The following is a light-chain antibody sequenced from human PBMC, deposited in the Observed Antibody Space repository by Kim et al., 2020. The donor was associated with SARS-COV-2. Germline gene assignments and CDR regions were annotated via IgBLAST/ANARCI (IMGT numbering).Light chain of an antibody. J-gene: IGLJ2*01. CDR2: DVT. CDR3: SSYTTSTTWL. Sequence: GQSITISCTGTSNDVGDYKFVSWYQQHPGKAPKLIIYDVTNRPSGVSKRFSGSKSGNTASLTISGLQAEDEADYYCSSYTTSTTWLFGGGTQLTVL. CDR1: SNDVGDYKF. V-gene: IGLV2-14*03.